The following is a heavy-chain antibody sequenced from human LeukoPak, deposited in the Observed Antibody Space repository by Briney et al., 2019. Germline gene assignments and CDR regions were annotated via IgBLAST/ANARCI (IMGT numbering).Heavy chain of an antibody. D-gene: IGHD5-12*01. CDR1: GGSISSYY. CDR3: ARSPPVVVATIAFDI. V-gene: IGHV4-59*01. CDR2: IYYSGST. Sequence: PSETLSLTCTVSGGSISSYYWSWIRQPPGKGLEWIGYIYYSGSTNYNPSLKSRVTISVDTSKNQFSLKLSSVTAADTAVYYCARSPPVVVATIAFDIWGQGTMVTVSS. J-gene: IGHJ3*02.